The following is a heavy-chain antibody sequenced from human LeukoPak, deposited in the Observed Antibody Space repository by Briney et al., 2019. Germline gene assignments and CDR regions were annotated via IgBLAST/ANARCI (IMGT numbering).Heavy chain of an antibody. D-gene: IGHD2-2*01. V-gene: IGHV3-23*01. CDR3: ARGLIVVVPAAILYYYYYGMDV. J-gene: IGHJ6*02. CDR1: GFTFSSYA. Sequence: GGSLRLSCAASGFTFSSYAMSWVRQAPGKGLEWVSAISGSGGSTYYADSVKGRFTISRDNSKNTLYLQMNSLRAEDTAVYYCARGLIVVVPAAILYYYYYGMDVWGQGTTVTVSS. CDR2: ISGSGGST.